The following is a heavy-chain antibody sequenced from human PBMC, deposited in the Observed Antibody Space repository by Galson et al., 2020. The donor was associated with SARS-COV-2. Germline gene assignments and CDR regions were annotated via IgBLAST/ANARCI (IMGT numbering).Heavy chain of an antibody. CDR3: ASGWFGELLYFQH. D-gene: IGHD3-10*01. CDR2: IYTSGST. J-gene: IGHJ1*01. Sequence: WIRQPAGKGLEWIGRIYTSGSTNYNPSLKSRVTISVDTSKNQFSLKLSSVTAADTAVYYCASGWFGELLYFQHWGQGTLVTVSS. V-gene: IGHV4-61*02.